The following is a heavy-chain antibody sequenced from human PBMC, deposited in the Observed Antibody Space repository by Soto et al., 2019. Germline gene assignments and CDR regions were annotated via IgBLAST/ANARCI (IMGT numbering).Heavy chain of an antibody. Sequence: TGGSLRLSCATSGFTFRSYGMHWVRQAPGKGLXWLXXIXXDXXXXXFXXPVKGRFTISRDNSKNTLSLQMNSLRAEDTAVYYCARDVPASGVFDYWGQGTLVTVSS. CDR3: ARDVPASGVFDY. D-gene: IGHD3-10*01. CDR1: GFTFRSYG. V-gene: IGHV3-33*05. J-gene: IGHJ4*02. CDR2: IXXDXXXX.